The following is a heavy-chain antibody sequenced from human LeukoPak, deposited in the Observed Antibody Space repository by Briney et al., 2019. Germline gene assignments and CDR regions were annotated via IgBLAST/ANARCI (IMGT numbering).Heavy chain of an antibody. CDR2: ISYDGRNK. CDR3: ARSDYDFWSGYYSSSDWFDP. V-gene: IGHV3-30*04. D-gene: IGHD3-3*01. Sequence: PGGSLRLSCAASGFTFSSYAMHWVRQAPGKGLEWVAVISYDGRNKYYADSVKGRFTISRDNSKNTLYLQMNSLRAEDTAVYYCARSDYDFWSGYYSSSDWFDPWGQGTLVTVSS. J-gene: IGHJ5*02. CDR1: GFTFSSYA.